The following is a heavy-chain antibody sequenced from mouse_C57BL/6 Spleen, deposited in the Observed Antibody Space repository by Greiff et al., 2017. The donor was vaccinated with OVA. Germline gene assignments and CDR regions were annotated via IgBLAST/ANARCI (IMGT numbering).Heavy chain of an antibody. CDR2: IRNKANNNAS. J-gene: IGHJ1*03. V-gene: IGHV6-6*01. CDR1: GFTFSNSW. Sequence: DVLLVQSGGGLVQPGGSMKLSCAASGFTFSNSWMDWVRQSPEQGLEWVAEIRNKANNNASYYAESGKGRITISRDDCKSSVYLHMNSLREEDAGIYDCTRGGAGTWYYDVWGTGTTVTVSS. D-gene: IGHD4-1*01. CDR3: TRGGAGTWYYDV.